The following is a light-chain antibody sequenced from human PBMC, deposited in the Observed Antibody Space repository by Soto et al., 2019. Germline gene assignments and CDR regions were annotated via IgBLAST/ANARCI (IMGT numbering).Light chain of an antibody. J-gene: IGKJ2*01. Sequence: DIQVTQSPSSLSASVGDRVTITCRASQSIGTNLNWYHQKPGKAPNLLIYDASSLQSGVPSRFRGSGSGTDFTLTISSLQPEDFATYFCQQYYSFPRTFGQGTKVDIK. CDR1: QSIGTN. CDR3: QQYYSFPRT. V-gene: IGKV1-39*01. CDR2: DAS.